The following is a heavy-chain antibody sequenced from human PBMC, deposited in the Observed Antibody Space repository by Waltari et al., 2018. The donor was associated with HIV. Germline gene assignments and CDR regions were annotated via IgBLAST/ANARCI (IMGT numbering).Heavy chain of an antibody. CDR3: ARLEALLPGVVIVRDV. D-gene: IGHD3-3*01. CDR2: IVHDGTT. J-gene: IGHJ4*02. Sequence: VQLEQWGTGLLKPSETLSLTCAVYGGSLSGFLWSWVRQPPGKGLEWIGDIVHDGTTNYNPALKRRATVSITGSKNQFSLKLNTMTAADTGVYYCARLEALLPGVVIVRDVWGQGTLVTVSS. V-gene: IGHV4-34*02. CDR1: GGSLSGFL.